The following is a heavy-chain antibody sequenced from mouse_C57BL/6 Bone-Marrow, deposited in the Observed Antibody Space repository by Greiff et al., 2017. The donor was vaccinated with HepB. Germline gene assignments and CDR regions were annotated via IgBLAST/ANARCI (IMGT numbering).Heavy chain of an antibody. D-gene: IGHD4-1*01. V-gene: IGHV5-9*01. CDR2: ISGGGGNT. J-gene: IGHJ4*01. CDR3: ASTGNYAMDY. CDR1: GFTFSSYT. Sequence: EVQRVESGGGLVKPGGSLKLSCAASGFTFSSYTMSWVRQTPEKRLEWVATISGGGGNTYYPDSVKGRFTISRDNAKNTLYLQMSSLRSEDTALYYCASTGNYAMDYWGQGTSVTVSS.